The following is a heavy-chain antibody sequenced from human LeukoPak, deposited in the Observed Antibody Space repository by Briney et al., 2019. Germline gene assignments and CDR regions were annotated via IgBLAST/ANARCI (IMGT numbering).Heavy chain of an antibody. CDR2: VHYSGST. CDR1: GGSISSYY. CDR3: ARGRTGSYFAADY. V-gene: IGHV4-59*13. J-gene: IGHJ4*02. Sequence: PSETLSLTCTVSGGSISSYYWSWVRQPPGKGLEWIGYVHYSGSTKYNPPLKSRVTISVDTSKNQFSLKLSSVTAADTAVYYCARGRTGSYFAADYWGQGTLVTVSS. D-gene: IGHD1-26*01.